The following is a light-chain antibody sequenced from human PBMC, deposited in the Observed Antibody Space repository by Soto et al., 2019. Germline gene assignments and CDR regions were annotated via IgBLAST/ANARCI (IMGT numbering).Light chain of an antibody. CDR1: SGHISYA. V-gene: IGLV4-69*01. CDR2: LNRDGSH. Sequence: QLVLTQSPSASASLGASVKLTCTLSSGHISYAIAWHQQQPEKGPRFLMNLNRDGSHRKGDGIPDRFSGSISGAERYLTIASLQSEDEAEYYCQTWGTGIRVFGGGTKLTVL. J-gene: IGLJ2*01. CDR3: QTWGTGIRV.